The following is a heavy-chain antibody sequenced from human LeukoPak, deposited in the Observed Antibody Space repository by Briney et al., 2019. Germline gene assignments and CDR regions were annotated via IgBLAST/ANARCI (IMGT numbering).Heavy chain of an antibody. V-gene: IGHV4-59*08. CDR2: IYYSGST. J-gene: IGHJ3*02. D-gene: IGHD5-24*01. CDR3: ATPSASLEMATHTDAFDI. CDR1: GGSISSYY. Sequence: SETLSLTCTVSGGSISSYYWSWIRQPPGKGLEWIGYIYYSGSTNYNPSLKSRVTISVDTSKNQFSLKLSSVTAADTAVYYCATPSASLEMATHTDAFDIWGQGTMVTVSS.